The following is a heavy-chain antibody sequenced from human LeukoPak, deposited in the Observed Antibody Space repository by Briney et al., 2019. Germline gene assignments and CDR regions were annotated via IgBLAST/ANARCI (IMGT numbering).Heavy chain of an antibody. CDR1: GFTFSSYE. CDR2: ISSSGSTI. D-gene: IGHD7-27*01. CDR3: AREQLGMAY. J-gene: IGHJ4*02. V-gene: IGHV3-48*03. Sequence: QPGGSLRLSCAASGFTFSSYEMNWVRQAPGKGLEWVSYISSSGSTIYYADSVKGRFTISRDNAKNSLYLQMNSLRAEDTAVYYCAREQLGMAYWGQGTQVTVSS.